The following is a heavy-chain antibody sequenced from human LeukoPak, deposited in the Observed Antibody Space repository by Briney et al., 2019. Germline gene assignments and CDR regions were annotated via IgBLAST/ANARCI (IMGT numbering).Heavy chain of an antibody. CDR2: ISGRGGRT. CDR1: RFSFSSYA. J-gene: IGHJ4*02. V-gene: IGHV3-23*01. CDR3: LIPAMNY. Sequence: GGSLRLSCEVSRFSFSSYAMTWFRQAPGKGLEWVSAISGRGGRTSYADSVKGRVTISRDNSKNTLYLQMNSLRVEDTAIYYPLIPAMNYWGQGTLVIVSS. D-gene: IGHD2-2*01.